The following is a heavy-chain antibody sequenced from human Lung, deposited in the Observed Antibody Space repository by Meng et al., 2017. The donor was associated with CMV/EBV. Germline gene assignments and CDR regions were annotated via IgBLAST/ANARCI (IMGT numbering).Heavy chain of an antibody. CDR2: ISGSGGST. V-gene: IGHV3-23*01. CDR1: GFTFSSYA. Sequence: GGSLRLXCAASGFTFSSYAMSWVRQAPGKGLEWVSAISGSGGSTYYADSVKGRFTISRDNSKNTLYLQMNSLRAEDTAVYYCAKDSPIVVVPAAIIPSNDWXQGTXVTVSS. J-gene: IGHJ4*01. CDR3: AKDSPIVVVPAAIIPSND. D-gene: IGHD2-2*01.